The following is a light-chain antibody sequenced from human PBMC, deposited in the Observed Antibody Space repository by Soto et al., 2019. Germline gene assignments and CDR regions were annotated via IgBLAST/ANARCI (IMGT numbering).Light chain of an antibody. J-gene: IGKJ2*01. CDR3: QQRSNWYT. V-gene: IGKV3D-20*02. CDR2: DAS. Sequence: ENVLTQSPGTLSLSPGARATLSCRASQSVGYSLAWYQQRPGQAPTLLISDASTRAPGIPDRFSGSGSGTDFTLTISRLQPEDYALYYCQQRSNWYTFGQGTKLEIK. CDR1: QSVGYS.